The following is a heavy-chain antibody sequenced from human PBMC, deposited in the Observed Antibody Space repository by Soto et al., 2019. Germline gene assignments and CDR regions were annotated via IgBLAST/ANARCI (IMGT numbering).Heavy chain of an antibody. CDR3: ARVIQLWLRRINTGYSG. V-gene: IGHV1-69*12. CDR2: IIPMFGTA. Sequence: QVQMVQSGAEVKKPESSVKVSCKAPGGTFSTYAISWVRQAHGQGLEWRGGIIPMFGTANYAQRFQDSVTITADDSTNTVYMELSRLRSEDTAVYFCARVIQLWLRRINTGYSGWGQGTLVTVSS. D-gene: IGHD5-18*01. CDR1: GGTFSTYA. J-gene: IGHJ4*02.